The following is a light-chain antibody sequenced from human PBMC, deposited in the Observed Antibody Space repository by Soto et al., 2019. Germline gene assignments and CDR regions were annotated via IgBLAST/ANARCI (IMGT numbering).Light chain of an antibody. J-gene: IGKJ5*01. CDR3: QQRYAWPPIT. Sequence: EIVLTQSPATLSLSPGERATLSCRASRSVRSYFAWYQQKPGQAPRLLIYDASNRAAGIQARFSGSGSETDFTLTIINLEPEDVAVYCCQQRYAWPPITFGQGTRLEIK. V-gene: IGKV3-11*01. CDR2: DAS. CDR1: RSVRSY.